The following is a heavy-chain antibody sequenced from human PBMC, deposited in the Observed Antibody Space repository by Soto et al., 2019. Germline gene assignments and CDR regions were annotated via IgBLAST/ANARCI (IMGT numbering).Heavy chain of an antibody. V-gene: IGHV3-30-3*01. Sequence: LRLSCAASGFTFSSYAMHWVRQAPGKGLEWVAVISYDGSNKYYADFVKGRFTISRDNSKNTLYLQMNSLRAEDTAVYYCARNVYYDILTGYYFRNYYYGMDVWGQGTTVTVSS. CDR3: ARNVYYDILTGYYFRNYYYGMDV. J-gene: IGHJ6*02. D-gene: IGHD3-9*01. CDR1: GFTFSSYA. CDR2: ISYDGSNK.